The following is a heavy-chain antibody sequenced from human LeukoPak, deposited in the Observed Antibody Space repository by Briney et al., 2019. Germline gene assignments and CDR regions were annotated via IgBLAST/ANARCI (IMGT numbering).Heavy chain of an antibody. Sequence: GGSLRLSCADSGFTFSSYAMSSVRQAPGKRLEWVSAISGSGGSTYYADSVKGRFTISRDNSKNTLYLQMNSLRAEDTAVYYCAKDWSVRAAASEWGQGTLVTVSS. CDR3: AKDWSVRAAASE. D-gene: IGHD6-13*01. V-gene: IGHV3-23*01. CDR1: GFTFSSYA. J-gene: IGHJ4*02. CDR2: ISGSGGST.